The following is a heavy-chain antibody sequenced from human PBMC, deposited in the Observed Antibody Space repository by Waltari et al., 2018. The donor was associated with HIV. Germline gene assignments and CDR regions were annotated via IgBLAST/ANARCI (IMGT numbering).Heavy chain of an antibody. V-gene: IGHV3-11*01. CDR3: VRGDRSGWYGIFDV. Sequence: VQLVESGGAWVKPGGSLRLSCVASGVVFSYHYMGWIRQAPGKGPEWLSHRKRDSDDIFYGDSVKGRFTISRDNSNNSLYQEMNNVRGDDTAIYYCVRGDRSGWYGIFDVWGQGTRVTVSS. CDR1: GVVFSYHY. D-gene: IGHD6-19*01. J-gene: IGHJ1*01. CDR2: RKRDSDDI.